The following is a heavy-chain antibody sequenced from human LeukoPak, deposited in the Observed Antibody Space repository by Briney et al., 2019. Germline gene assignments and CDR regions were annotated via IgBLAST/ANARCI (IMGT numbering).Heavy chain of an antibody. D-gene: IGHD2-8*01. Sequence: SVKVSCKASGGTFSSYAISWVRHAPGQGLEWMGGIIPIFGTANYARKFQGRVTITTDESTSTAYMELSSLRSEDTAVYYCARSPKMVFNFNWFDPWGQGTLVTVSS. V-gene: IGHV1-69*05. CDR2: IIPIFGTA. CDR3: ARSPKMVFNFNWFDP. J-gene: IGHJ5*02. CDR1: GGTFSSYA.